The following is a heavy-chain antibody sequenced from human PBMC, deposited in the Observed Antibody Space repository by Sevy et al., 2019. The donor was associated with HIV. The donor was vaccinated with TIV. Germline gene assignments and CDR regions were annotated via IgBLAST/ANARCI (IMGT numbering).Heavy chain of an antibody. CDR2: ISSSSSTI. V-gene: IGHV3-48*02. CDR3: AGVDTAMVTSYYGMDV. J-gene: IGHJ6*02. CDR1: GFTFSSYS. D-gene: IGHD5-18*01. Sequence: GGSLRLSCAASGFTFSSYSMNWVRQAPGKGLEWVSYISSSSSTIYYADSVKGRFTISRDNAKNSLYLQMNSLRDEDTAVYYCAGVDTAMVTSYYGMDVWGQGTTVTVSS.